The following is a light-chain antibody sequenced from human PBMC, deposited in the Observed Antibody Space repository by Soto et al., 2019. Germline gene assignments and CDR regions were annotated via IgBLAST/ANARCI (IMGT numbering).Light chain of an antibody. CDR1: QSVLYSSNNKNY. J-gene: IGKJ1*01. CDR3: QQYYSTPVT. CDR2: WAS. Sequence: DIVMTQSPDSLAVSLGERATINCKSSQSVLYSSNNKNYLAWYQQKPGQPPKLPIYWASTRESGVPDRFRGSGSETDFTLTVSSLQAGDVAVYYCQQYYSTPVTFGQGTKVEMK. V-gene: IGKV4-1*01.